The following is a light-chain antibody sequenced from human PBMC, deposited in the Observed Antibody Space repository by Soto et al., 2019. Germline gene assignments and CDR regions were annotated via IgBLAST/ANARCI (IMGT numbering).Light chain of an antibody. Sequence: QSVLTQPPSVSGAPGQRVTLSCTGSSSNIGAGYDVHWYQQLPGTAPKLLIYGNSNRPSGVPDRLSGSKSGTSASLAITGLQAEDEADYYCQSYDSSLSALFGGGTKLTVL. CDR1: SSNIGAGYD. CDR3: QSYDSSLSAL. J-gene: IGLJ3*02. V-gene: IGLV1-40*01. CDR2: GNS.